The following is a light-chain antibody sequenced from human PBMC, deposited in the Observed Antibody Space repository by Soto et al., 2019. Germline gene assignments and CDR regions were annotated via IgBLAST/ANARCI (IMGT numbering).Light chain of an antibody. V-gene: IGKV3-20*01. CDR3: QQYGTSVT. J-gene: IGKJ3*01. CDR1: QSVSSSH. CDR2: GAS. Sequence: EIVLTQSPGTLSLSPGERATLSCRASQSVSSSHLAWYQQRPGQAPRLLLYGASNRVTGIPDRFSGSGSGTEFTLTISRLESEDFAVSYCQQYGTSVTFGPGTRWIS.